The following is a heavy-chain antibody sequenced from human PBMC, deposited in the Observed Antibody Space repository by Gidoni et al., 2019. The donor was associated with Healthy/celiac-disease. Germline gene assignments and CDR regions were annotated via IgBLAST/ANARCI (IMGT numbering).Heavy chain of an antibody. CDR2: INHSGRT. D-gene: IGHD3-10*01. Sequence: QVQLQQWGAGLLKPSETLSLTCAVYGCSFSGYYWSWIRQPPWKGLEWIWEINHSGRTNYNPSLKSRVTISVDTSKNQFSLKLSSVTAADTAVYYCARGFRAPYYYGSGSHPFDYWGQGTLVTVSS. CDR3: ARGFRAPYYYGSGSHPFDY. J-gene: IGHJ4*02. V-gene: IGHV4-34*01. CDR1: GCSFSGYY.